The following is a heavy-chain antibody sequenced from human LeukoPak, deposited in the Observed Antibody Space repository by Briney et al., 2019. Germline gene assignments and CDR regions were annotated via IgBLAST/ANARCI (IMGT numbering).Heavy chain of an antibody. V-gene: IGHV3-21*01. D-gene: IGHD3-22*01. CDR2: ISSSGNYM. CDR3: ARVQQLIRAFDI. J-gene: IGHJ3*02. Sequence: GGSLRLSCAASGFNFSHYSMNWVRQAPGKGLEWVSSISSSGNYMFYADSVKGRSTISRDNAKNSLYLQMNSLRAGDTAVYYCARVQQLIRAFDIWGQGTMVTVSS. CDR1: GFNFSHYS.